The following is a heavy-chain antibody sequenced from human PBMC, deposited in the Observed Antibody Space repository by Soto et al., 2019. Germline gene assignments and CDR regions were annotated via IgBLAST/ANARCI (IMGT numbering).Heavy chain of an antibody. V-gene: IGHV3-73*02. CDR1: GFTFSGSA. D-gene: IGHD5-18*01. CDR2: IRSKANSYAT. J-gene: IGHJ6*02. CDR3: TSDTARVYYGMDV. Sequence: EVQLVESGGGLVQPGGSLKLSCAASGFTFSGSAMHWVRQASGKGLEWVGRIRSKANSYATAYAASVKGRFTISRDDSKNTAYPQMNSLKTEDTAVYYCTSDTARVYYGMDVWGQGTTVTVSS.